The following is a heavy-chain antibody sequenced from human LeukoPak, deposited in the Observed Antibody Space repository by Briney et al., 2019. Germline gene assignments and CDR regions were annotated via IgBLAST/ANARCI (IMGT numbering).Heavy chain of an antibody. CDR3: AINIVVVPDAISSFDY. J-gene: IGHJ4*02. V-gene: IGHV3-7*03. Sequence: GGSLRLSCAASGFTFSSYWMSWVRQAPGKGLEWAANIKQDGSEKYYVDSVKGRFTISRDNAKNSLYLQMNSLRAEDTAVYYCAINIVVVPDAISSFDYWGQGTLVTVSS. CDR2: IKQDGSEK. D-gene: IGHD2-2*01. CDR1: GFTFSSYW.